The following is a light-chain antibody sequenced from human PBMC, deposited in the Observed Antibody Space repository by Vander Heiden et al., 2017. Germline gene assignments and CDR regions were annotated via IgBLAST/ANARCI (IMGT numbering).Light chain of an antibody. CDR3: RQDDSYPRT. V-gene: IGKV1-6*01. CDR2: GAS. CDR1: QGIRND. J-gene: IGKJ1*01. Sequence: AIQMTQSPSSLSASVGDRVIITCRASQGIRNDLAWYQQRPGKAPNLLIYGASNLQPGVPSRFSGSGSGTHFTLTISPLQPEDSAIYYCRQDDSYPRTFGQGTKVAIK.